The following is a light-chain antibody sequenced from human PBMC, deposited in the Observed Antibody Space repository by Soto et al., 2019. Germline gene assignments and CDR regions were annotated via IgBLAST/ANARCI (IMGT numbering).Light chain of an antibody. CDR1: QSVTSN. J-gene: IGKJ5*01. V-gene: IGKV3-20*01. Sequence: EIVMSHSPATLSVSPVERATLSCRAIQSVTSNLAWYQQKPGQAPRLLIYGASNRATDIPDRFSGRGSGTDFTLTISRLEPEDFAVYYCQQYGSSPPSSTFGQGTRLEIK. CDR2: GAS. CDR3: QQYGSSPPSST.